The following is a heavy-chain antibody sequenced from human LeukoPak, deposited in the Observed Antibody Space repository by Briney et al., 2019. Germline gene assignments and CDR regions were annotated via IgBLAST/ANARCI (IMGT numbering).Heavy chain of an antibody. V-gene: IGHV4-39*07. CDR2: IYYSGST. CDR3: ARVIKTLVTGTTGSGWFDP. CDR1: GGSISSSSYY. D-gene: IGHD1-7*01. Sequence: SETLSLTCTVSGGSISSSSYYWGWIRQPPGKGLEWIGSIYYSGSTYYNPSLKSRVTISVDTSKNQFSLKLSSVTAADTAVYYCARVIKTLVTGTTGSGWFDPWGQGTLVTVSS. J-gene: IGHJ5*02.